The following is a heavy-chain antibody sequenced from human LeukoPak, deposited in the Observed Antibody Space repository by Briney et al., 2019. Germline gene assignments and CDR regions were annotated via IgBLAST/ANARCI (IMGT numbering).Heavy chain of an antibody. CDR3: ARGSGSYYGVAY. CDR1: GGSISSGGYY. Sequence: PSETLSLTCTVSGGSISSGGYYWSWIRQHPGKGLEWIGYIYYSGSTYYNPSLKSRVTISVDTSKNQFSLKLSSVTAADTAVYYCARGSGSYYGVAYWGQGTLVTVSS. D-gene: IGHD1-26*01. V-gene: IGHV4-31*03. CDR2: IYYSGST. J-gene: IGHJ4*02.